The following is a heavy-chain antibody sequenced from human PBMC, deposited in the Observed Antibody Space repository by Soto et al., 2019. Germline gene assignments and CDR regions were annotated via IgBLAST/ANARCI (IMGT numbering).Heavy chain of an antibody. Sequence: SETLSLTCAVYGGSFSGYYWSWIRQPPGKGLEWIGEINHSGSTNYNPSLKSRVTISVDTSKNQFSLKLSSVTAAETAVYYCAREGDYYDFWSGYYSWANWFDPWGQGTLVTVSS. J-gene: IGHJ5*02. CDR1: GGSFSGYY. V-gene: IGHV4-34*01. CDR3: AREGDYYDFWSGYYSWANWFDP. CDR2: INHSGST. D-gene: IGHD3-3*01.